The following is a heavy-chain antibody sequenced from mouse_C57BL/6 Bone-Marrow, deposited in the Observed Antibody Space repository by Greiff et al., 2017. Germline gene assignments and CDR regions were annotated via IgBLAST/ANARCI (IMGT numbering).Heavy chain of an antibody. D-gene: IGHD4-1*01. J-gene: IGHJ4*01. CDR1: GYTFTSYT. CDR3: ASWDALYYAMDY. V-gene: IGHV1-4*01. Sequence: VQLQQSGAELARPGASVKMSCKASGYTFTSYTMHWVKQRPGQGLEWIGYINPSSGYTKYNQKFKDKATLTADKSSSTAYMLLSSLTAEDSAVYYCASWDALYYAMDYWGQGTSVTVSS. CDR2: INPSSGYT.